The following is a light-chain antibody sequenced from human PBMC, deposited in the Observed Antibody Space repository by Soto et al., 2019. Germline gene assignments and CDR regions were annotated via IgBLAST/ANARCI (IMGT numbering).Light chain of an antibody. CDR1: CSDVGGYNY. J-gene: IGLJ7*01. Sequence: QSALTQPPSASGSPGQSVTISCTGTCSDVGGYNYVSWYQQHPGKAPKLMIYEVNKRPSGVPDRFSGSKSDNTASLTVSGLQAEDEAYYYCSSYAGSNYVIFGGGTQLTVL. CDR3: SSYAGSNYVI. V-gene: IGLV2-8*01. CDR2: EVN.